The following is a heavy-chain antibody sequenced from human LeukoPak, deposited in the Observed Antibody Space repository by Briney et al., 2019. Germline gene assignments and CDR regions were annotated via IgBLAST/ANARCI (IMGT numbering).Heavy chain of an antibody. CDR1: GYTFTSYG. J-gene: IGHJ3*02. CDR2: ISAYNGNT. D-gene: IGHD1-7*01. Sequence: ASVKVSCKASGYTFTSYGISWVRQAPGQGLEWMGWISAYNGNTNYAQKLQGRVTMTTDTSTSTAYMELRSLRSDDTAVYYCARGQTGTSSKDAFDIWGQGTMVTVSS. V-gene: IGHV1-18*01. CDR3: ARGQTGTSSKDAFDI.